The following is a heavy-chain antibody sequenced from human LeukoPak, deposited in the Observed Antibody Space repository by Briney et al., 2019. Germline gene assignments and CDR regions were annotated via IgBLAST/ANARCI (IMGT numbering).Heavy chain of an antibody. CDR3: ARLRGHQSNLDY. V-gene: IGHV3-30-3*01. CDR1: GFIFSTYA. J-gene: IGHJ4*02. Sequence: GRSLRLSCAASGFIFSTYAMPWVRQAPGKGLEWVAFISYDGSKKYYADSVKGRFTISRDNSKNTLYLQMNSLGAEDTAVYYCARLRGHQSNLDYWGQGTLVTVSS. D-gene: IGHD3-16*01. CDR2: ISYDGSKK.